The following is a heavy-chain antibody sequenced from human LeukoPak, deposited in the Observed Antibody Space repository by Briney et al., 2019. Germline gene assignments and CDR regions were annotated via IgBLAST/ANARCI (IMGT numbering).Heavy chain of an antibody. CDR2: IYHSGST. V-gene: IGHV4-38-2*02. J-gene: IGHJ6*03. CDR3: ARRRLYGSGRGYMDV. CDR1: GYSISSGYY. Sequence: SETLSLTCTVSGYSISSGYYWGWIRQPPGKGLEWFGSIYHSGSTYYNPSLKSRVTISVDTSKNQFSLKLSSVTAADTAVYYCARRRLYGSGRGYMDVWGKGTTVTISS. D-gene: IGHD3-10*01.